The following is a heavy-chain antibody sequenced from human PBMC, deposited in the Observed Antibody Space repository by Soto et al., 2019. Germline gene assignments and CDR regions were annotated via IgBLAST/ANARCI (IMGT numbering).Heavy chain of an antibody. J-gene: IGHJ4*02. CDR3: ARQAYQYDTNFFVD. CDR1: GYRFTTYW. CDR2: IYPGDSNT. Sequence: GESLNISCKGSGYRFTTYWIGWVRQMPGKGLEWMGLIYPGDSNTRFSPSFQGQVTISVDMSISTAYLQWSSLRVSDTAMYYCARQAYQYDTNFFVDWGQGTLVTVSS. D-gene: IGHD2-8*01. V-gene: IGHV5-51*01.